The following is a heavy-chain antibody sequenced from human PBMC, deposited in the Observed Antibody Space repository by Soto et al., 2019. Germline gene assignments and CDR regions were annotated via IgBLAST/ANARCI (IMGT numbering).Heavy chain of an antibody. CDR2: ISAYNGNT. CDR3: ARDKVCSSPSCFYYYYYGMDV. Sequence: GTSVKVSCKASGGTFSSYGICWVRQAPGQGLEWMGWISAYNGNTNYAQKLQGRVTMSTDTSTSTAYMELRSLRSDDTAVYYCARDKVCSSPSCFYYYYYGMDVWGQGTTVTVSS. V-gene: IGHV1-18*01. J-gene: IGHJ6*02. CDR1: GGTFSSYG. D-gene: IGHD2-2*01.